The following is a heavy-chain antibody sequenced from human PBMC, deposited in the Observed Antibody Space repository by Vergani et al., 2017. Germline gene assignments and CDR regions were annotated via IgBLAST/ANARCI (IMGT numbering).Heavy chain of an antibody. CDR3: AVVVAASSDYYYYMDV. CDR1: GYTFTSYA. Sequence: QVQLVQSGSELKKPGASVKVSCKASGYTFTSYAMNWVRQAPGQGLEWMGWINTNTGNPTYAQGFTGRFVFSLDTSVSTAYLQICSLKAEDTAVYYCAVVVAASSDYYYYMDVWGKGTTVTVSS. V-gene: IGHV7-4-1*01. D-gene: IGHD2-15*01. CDR2: INTNTGNP. J-gene: IGHJ6*03.